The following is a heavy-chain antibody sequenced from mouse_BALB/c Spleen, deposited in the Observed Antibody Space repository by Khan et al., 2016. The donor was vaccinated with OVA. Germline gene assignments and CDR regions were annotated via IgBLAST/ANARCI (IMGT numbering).Heavy chain of an antibody. J-gene: IGHJ3*01. V-gene: IGHV5-4*02. CDR3: IRGYYGDPFAF. D-gene: IGHD2-13*01. Sequence: EVELVESGGGLVKPGGSLKLSCAASGFTFSDYYMYWVRQTPDERLEWVATISDSVSYIYYSDNVRGRFIISRDNVKNNLYLRMSSLKSDDSAMYYCIRGYYGDPFAFWGQGTLVTVSA. CDR2: ISDSVSYI. CDR1: GFTFSDYY.